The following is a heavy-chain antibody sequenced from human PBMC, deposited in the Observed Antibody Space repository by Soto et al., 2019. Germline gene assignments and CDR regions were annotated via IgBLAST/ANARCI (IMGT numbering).Heavy chain of an antibody. CDR3: ARALGRGYYYYYGMDV. D-gene: IGHD7-27*01. Sequence: GGSLRLSCAASGFTVSSNYMSWVRQAPGKGLEWVSVIYSGGSTYYADSVKGRFTSSRHNSKNTLYLQMNSLRAEDTAVYYCARALGRGYYYYYGMDVWGQGTTVTVSS. V-gene: IGHV3-53*04. J-gene: IGHJ6*02. CDR2: IYSGGST. CDR1: GFTVSSNY.